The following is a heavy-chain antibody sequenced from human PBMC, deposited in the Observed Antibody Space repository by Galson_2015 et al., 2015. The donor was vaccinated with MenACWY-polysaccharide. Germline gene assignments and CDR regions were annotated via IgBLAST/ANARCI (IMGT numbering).Heavy chain of an antibody. V-gene: IGHV4-4*07. CDR1: GGSISNSY. Sequence: ETLSLTCTVSGGSISNSYWAWIRQPAGKGLEFIGRIHSTGTTHYNPSLMGRVTMSVDTSKNQFSLMLTSVTAADTAVYYCAKWGDCSSTTCFSHWFDPWGQGTLVTVSS. D-gene: IGHD2-2*01. CDR2: IHSTGTT. CDR3: AKWGDCSSTTCFSHWFDP. J-gene: IGHJ5*02.